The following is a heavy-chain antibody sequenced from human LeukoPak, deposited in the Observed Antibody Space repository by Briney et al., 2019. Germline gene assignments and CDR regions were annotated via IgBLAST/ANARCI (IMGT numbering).Heavy chain of an antibody. CDR2: INPNSGDT. Sequence: ASVKVSCKASGYTFTSYGISWVRQAPGQGLEWMGWINPNSGDTNCAQRFQGRVTMTRDTSISTAYMELSRLRSDDTAVYYCAKVQDIRAFHIWGQGTMVTVSS. D-gene: IGHD2-15*01. V-gene: IGHV1-2*02. J-gene: IGHJ3*02. CDR1: GYTFTSYG. CDR3: AKVQDIRAFHI.